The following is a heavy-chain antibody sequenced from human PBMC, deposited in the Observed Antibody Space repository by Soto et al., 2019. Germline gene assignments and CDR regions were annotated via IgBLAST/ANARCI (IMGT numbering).Heavy chain of an antibody. D-gene: IGHD5-12*01. CDR3: ARDQDSGHVIKLLYYYGMDV. V-gene: IGHV1-69*12. Sequence: QVQLVQSGAEVKKPGSSVKVSCKASGGTFSSYAISWVRQAPGQGLEWMGGTIPIFGTANYAQKFQGRVTITADESTSPAYMELSSLRSEDTAVYYCARDQDSGHVIKLLYYYGMDVWGQGTTVTVSS. J-gene: IGHJ6*02. CDR1: GGTFSSYA. CDR2: TIPIFGTA.